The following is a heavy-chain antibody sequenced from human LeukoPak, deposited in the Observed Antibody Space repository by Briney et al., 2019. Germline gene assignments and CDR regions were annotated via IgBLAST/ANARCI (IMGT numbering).Heavy chain of an antibody. CDR1: GFPFTEYW. D-gene: IGHD2-15*01. V-gene: IGHV3-7*01. Sequence: GGSLRLSCAASGFPFTEYWMSWVRQAPGKGLEWVANIKRDGGEKYYVDSMRGRFTISRDNAKNSLCLQMNSLRVEDTAVYYCVRGGDWFDPWGQGTLVTVSS. CDR2: IKRDGGEK. CDR3: VRGGDWFDP. J-gene: IGHJ5*02.